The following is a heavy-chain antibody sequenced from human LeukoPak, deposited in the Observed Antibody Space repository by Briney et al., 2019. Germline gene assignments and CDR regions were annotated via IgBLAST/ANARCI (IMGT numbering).Heavy chain of an antibody. CDR2: ISAYNGNT. D-gene: IGHD3-22*01. CDR3: AVNYYESSGYYLGAGY. V-gene: IGHV1-18*01. CDR1: GYTFSNYA. J-gene: IGHJ4*02. Sequence: ASVKVSCKASGYTFSNYAIHWVRQAPGQGLEWMGWISAYNGNTNYAQKLQGRVTMTTDTSTSTAYMELRSLRSDDTAVYYCAVNYYESSGYYLGAGYWGQGTLVTVSS.